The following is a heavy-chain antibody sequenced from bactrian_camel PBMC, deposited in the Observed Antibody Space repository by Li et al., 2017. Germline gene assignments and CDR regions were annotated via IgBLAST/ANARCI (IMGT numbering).Heavy chain of an antibody. Sequence: QLVESGGGSVQAGGSLKLPCAVSGYTDSTYCMTWFRQVPGKEREGVAAMYQGGAKTYYADSVKGRFTISQDNAKNTLYLQMNSLKPEDTAVYYCGAVSAGVGPPKPTLLLLHKIGNDPCKGQGTQVTVS. J-gene: IGHJ4*01. V-gene: IGHV3S25*01. D-gene: IGHD1*01. CDR1: GYTDSTYC. CDR2: MYQGGAKT.